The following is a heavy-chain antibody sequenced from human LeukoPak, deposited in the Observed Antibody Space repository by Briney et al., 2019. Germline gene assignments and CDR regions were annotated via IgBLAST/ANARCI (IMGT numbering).Heavy chain of an antibody. CDR1: GGSINGYY. Sequence: SETLSLTCTVSGGSINGYYWSWFRQPPGKGLEWFGRIHSSGSTEDNPSLKSRVTMSIDTSKNQISLKLYSVTAADTAVYYCVREGYDSSGYYLDSWGQGTLVTVSS. V-gene: IGHV4-4*07. J-gene: IGHJ4*02. CDR2: IHSSGST. D-gene: IGHD3-22*01. CDR3: VREGYDSSGYYLDS.